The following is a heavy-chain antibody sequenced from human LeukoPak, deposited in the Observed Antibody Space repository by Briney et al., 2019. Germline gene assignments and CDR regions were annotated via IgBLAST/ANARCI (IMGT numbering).Heavy chain of an antibody. J-gene: IGHJ3*02. CDR1: GYSFNTYW. Sequence: GESLKISCKGSGYSFNTYWIGWVRQMPGKGLEWMGIIYPGDSDTKYSPSFQGQVTISADKSISTAYLQWSSLKASDTAMYYCARADTAMAGDAFDIWGQGTMVTVSS. CDR2: IYPGDSDT. CDR3: ARADTAMAGDAFDI. V-gene: IGHV5-51*01. D-gene: IGHD5-18*01.